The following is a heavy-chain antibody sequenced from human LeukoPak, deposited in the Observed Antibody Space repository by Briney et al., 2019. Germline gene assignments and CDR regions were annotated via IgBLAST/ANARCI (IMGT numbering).Heavy chain of an antibody. J-gene: IGHJ3*02. CDR2: IYTSGST. D-gene: IGHD3-22*01. V-gene: IGHV4-61*02. CDR3: ARGPYSYDSSGAFDI. Sequence: KPSETLSLTCTVSGGSISSGTYYWTWIRQPAGKGLEWIGRIYTSGSTYYNPSLKSRVTISVDTSKNQFSLKLSSVTAADTAVYFCARGPYSYDSSGAFDIWGQGTMVTVSS. CDR1: GGSISSGTYY.